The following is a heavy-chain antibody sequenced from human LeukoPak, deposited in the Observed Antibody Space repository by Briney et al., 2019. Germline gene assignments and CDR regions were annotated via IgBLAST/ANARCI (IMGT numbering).Heavy chain of an antibody. Sequence: ASVTVSCTASGYTFTSHGLSWARQAPGQGLEWMGWISLSSGDTNYAQEFQERISMTRDTSTSTAYMELRSLRSDDTAVYYCARDPGGNWGFDHWGQGALVTVSS. J-gene: IGHJ4*02. CDR2: ISLSSGDT. CDR1: GYTFTSHG. V-gene: IGHV1-18*04. CDR3: ARDPGGNWGFDH. D-gene: IGHD7-27*01.